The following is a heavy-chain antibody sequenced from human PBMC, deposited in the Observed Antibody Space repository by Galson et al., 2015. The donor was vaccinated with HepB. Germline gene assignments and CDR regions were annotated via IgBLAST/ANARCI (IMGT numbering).Heavy chain of an antibody. CDR3: ARVRRGYDFLYYYYYMDV. Sequence: SVKVSCKASGGTFSSYAISWVRQAPGQGLEWMGGIIPILGIANYAQKFQGRVTITADKSASTAYMELSSLRSEDTAVYYCARVRRGYDFLYYYYYMDVWGKGTTVTVSS. J-gene: IGHJ6*03. CDR2: IIPILGIA. CDR1: GGTFSSYA. D-gene: IGHD5-12*01. V-gene: IGHV1-69*10.